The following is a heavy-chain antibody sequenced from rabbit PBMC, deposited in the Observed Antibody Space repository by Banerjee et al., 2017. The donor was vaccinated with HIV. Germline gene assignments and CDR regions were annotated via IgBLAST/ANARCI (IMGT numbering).Heavy chain of an antibody. V-gene: IGHV1S45*01. Sequence: QEQLEESGGDRVKPGASLTLTCTASGFSFSGSYWTCWVRQAPGKGLELIACIHVGSSGSTYYASWAKGRFTISKTSWTTVTLQMTSLTAADTATYFCARDLAGVIGWNLNLWGQGTLVTVS. CDR1: GFSFSGSYW. D-gene: IGHD4-1*01. J-gene: IGHJ4*01. CDR2: IHVGSSGST. CDR3: ARDLAGVIGWNLNL.